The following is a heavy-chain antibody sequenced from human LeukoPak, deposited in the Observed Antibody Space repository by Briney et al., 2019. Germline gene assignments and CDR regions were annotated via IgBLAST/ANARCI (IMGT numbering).Heavy chain of an antibody. J-gene: IGHJ5*02. CDR1: GGSFSGYY. V-gene: IGHV4-34*01. CDR3: ARGEVVVVVAATLMYKWFDP. Sequence: PSEPLSLTCAVYGGSFSGYYWTWIRQPPGKGLEWIGEINHCGSTNYNPSLKSRVTISIDTSKNQFSLKLSSVTAADTAVYYCARGEVVVVVAATLMYKWFDPWGQGTLVTDSS. CDR2: INHCGST. D-gene: IGHD2-15*01.